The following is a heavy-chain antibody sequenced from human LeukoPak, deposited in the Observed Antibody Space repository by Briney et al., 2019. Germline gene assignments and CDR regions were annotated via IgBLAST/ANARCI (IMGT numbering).Heavy chain of an antibody. CDR1: GGSFSGYY. J-gene: IGHJ4*02. V-gene: IGHV4-34*01. D-gene: IGHD3-22*01. Sequence: SETLSLTCAVYGGSFSGYYWSWIRQPPGKGLEWIGEINHSGSTNYNPSLKSRVTISVDTSKNQFSLKLSSVTAADTAVYYCARQGPPYYYDSSGYYLRNYFDYWGQGTLVTVSS. CDR2: INHSGST. CDR3: ARQGPPYYYDSSGYYLRNYFDY.